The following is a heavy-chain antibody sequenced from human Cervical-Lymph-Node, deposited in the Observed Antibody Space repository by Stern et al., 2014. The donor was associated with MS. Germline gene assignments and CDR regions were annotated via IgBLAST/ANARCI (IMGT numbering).Heavy chain of an antibody. Sequence: VQLVESGPGLVKPSATLSLTCSVSGVSLTSYYWIWIRQTPGKGLEWIAYMYYSGSTNYNPSLKSRATVSLDTSKNQFSLRLRSVTAADTAVYYCARWLDTGIDYWGQGTLVTVSS. CDR3: ARWLDTGIDY. D-gene: IGHD6-19*01. CDR2: MYYSGST. V-gene: IGHV4-59*01. CDR1: GVSLTSYY. J-gene: IGHJ4*02.